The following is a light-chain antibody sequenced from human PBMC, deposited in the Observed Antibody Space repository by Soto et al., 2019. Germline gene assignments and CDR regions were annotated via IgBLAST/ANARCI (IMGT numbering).Light chain of an antibody. CDR2: GAS. V-gene: IGKV3-20*01. CDR3: HQYSSSTKT. Sequence: VMTQSPGTLSLSPGERASLSCRASQSVSSTYLAWYQQRPGQAPRLLIYGASSRATGIPDRFSGSGSGTDFTLTISRLEPEDFAVYYCHQYSSSTKTFGQGTKVDIK. J-gene: IGKJ1*01. CDR1: QSVSSTY.